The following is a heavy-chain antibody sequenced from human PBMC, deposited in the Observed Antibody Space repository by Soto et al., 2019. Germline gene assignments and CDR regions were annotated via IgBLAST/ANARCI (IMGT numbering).Heavy chain of an antibody. D-gene: IGHD5-12*01. J-gene: IGHJ4*02. Sequence: QLEQSGAEVKEPGESLRISCKYSGNSFTKYWINWVRQMPGKDLEWVGRIDPSDSSTKSSPSFQGHVTISGDKSIRTAYLQWTGLQTSDTAMYYCASTPKWLQFHFDSWGQGTLVTVSS. CDR3: ASTPKWLQFHFDS. V-gene: IGHV5-10-1*03. CDR2: IDPSDSST. CDR1: GNSFTKYW.